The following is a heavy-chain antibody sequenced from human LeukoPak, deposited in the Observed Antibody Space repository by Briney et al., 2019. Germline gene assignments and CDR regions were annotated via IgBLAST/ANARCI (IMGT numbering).Heavy chain of an antibody. CDR1: GYTFSSY. V-gene: IGHV1-3*01. J-gene: IGHJ6*02. Sequence: ASVKVSCKASGYTFSSYMHWVRQAPGQRLEWMGRINAGNGNTKYSQKFQGRVAITRDTSATTAYMELTSLRSEDTAVYYCARVRGFFYGMDVWGQGTTVTVSS. D-gene: IGHD3-3*01. CDR3: ARVRGFFYGMDV. CDR2: INAGNGNT.